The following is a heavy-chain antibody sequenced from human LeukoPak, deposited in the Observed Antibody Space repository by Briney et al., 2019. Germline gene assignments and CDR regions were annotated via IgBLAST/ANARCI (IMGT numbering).Heavy chain of an antibody. V-gene: IGHV3-21*01. D-gene: IGHD3-22*01. CDR3: AIERPPRLYYDSSGYPPDAFDI. CDR1: GFTFSSYS. Sequence: GGSLRLSCAASGFTFSSYSMNWVRQAPGKGLEWVSSISSSSSYIYYADSVKGRFTISRDNAKNSLYLQMNSLRAEDTAVYYCAIERPPRLYYDSSGYPPDAFDIWGQGTMVSVSS. CDR2: ISSSSSYI. J-gene: IGHJ3*02.